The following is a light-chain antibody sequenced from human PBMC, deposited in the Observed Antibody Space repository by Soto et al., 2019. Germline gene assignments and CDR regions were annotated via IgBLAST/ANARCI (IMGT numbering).Light chain of an antibody. CDR3: QQRSAWTLT. CDR2: DTS. Sequence: EIVLTQSPATLSLSPGERATLSCRASQSVGNFIAGYQQKPGQAPRLLIYDTSNRFTGIPARFSGSGSGTNFTLTINSLESEDSAVFYCQQRSAWTLTFGGGTRVEIK. V-gene: IGKV3-11*01. J-gene: IGKJ4*01. CDR1: QSVGNF.